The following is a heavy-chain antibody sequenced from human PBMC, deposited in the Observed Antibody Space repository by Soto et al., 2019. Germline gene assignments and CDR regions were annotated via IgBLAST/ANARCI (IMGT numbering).Heavy chain of an antibody. CDR2: IIPIFGTA. V-gene: IGHV1-69*12. CDR3: ARGLRTDYYDSSGYSNCFDP. D-gene: IGHD3-22*01. CDR1: GGTFSSYA. J-gene: IGHJ5*02. Sequence: QVQLVQSGAEVKKPGSSVKVSCKASGGTFSSYAISWVRQAPGQGLEWMGGIIPIFGTANHEQKLQGRVTITADDSPSTAYMQLSSLRSEDTAVYYCARGLRTDYYDSSGYSNCFDPWGQGTLVTVSS.